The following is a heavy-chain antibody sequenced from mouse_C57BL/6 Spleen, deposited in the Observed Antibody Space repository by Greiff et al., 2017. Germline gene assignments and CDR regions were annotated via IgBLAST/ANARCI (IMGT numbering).Heavy chain of an antibody. V-gene: IGHV2-2*01. CDR3: ARNYYGSSYWFAY. J-gene: IGHJ3*01. CDR1: GFSLTSYG. D-gene: IGHD1-1*01. Sequence: QVQLKESGPGLVQPSQSLSITCTVSGFSLTSYGVHWVRQSPGKGLEWLGVIWSGGSTDYNAAFISRLGISKDNSKSQVFFKMNSLQADDTAIYYCARNYYGSSYWFAYWGQGTLVTVSA. CDR2: IWSGGST.